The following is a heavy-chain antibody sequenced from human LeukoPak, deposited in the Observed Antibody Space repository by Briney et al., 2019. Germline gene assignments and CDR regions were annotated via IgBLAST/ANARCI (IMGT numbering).Heavy chain of an antibody. CDR2: INPSGGST. CDR3: ARDYYGSGSYRSLNP. D-gene: IGHD3-10*01. CDR1: GYTFTSYY. J-gene: IGHJ5*02. Sequence: ASVKVSCKASGYTFTSYYMHWVRQAPGQGLEWMGIINPSGGSTSYAQKFQGRVTMTRDTSTSTVYMELSSLRSEDSAVYYCARDYYGSGSYRSLNPWGQGTLVTVSS. V-gene: IGHV1-46*01.